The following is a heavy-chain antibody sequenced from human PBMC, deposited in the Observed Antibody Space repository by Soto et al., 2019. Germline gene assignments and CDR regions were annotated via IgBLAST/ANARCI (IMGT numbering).Heavy chain of an antibody. CDR3: TNLLHTSYSKFIDV. V-gene: IGHV3-23*01. D-gene: IGHD2-15*01. Sequence: GGSLRLSCAASGFTFSSHGMRWVRQAPGQGLEWVSSISHSGNTYYSDSVKGRFTISRDNSKNTLFLQMDSLRVEDTATYYCTNLLHTSYSKFIDVWDQGISGSVSS. J-gene: IGHJ6*02. CDR1: GFTFSSHG. CDR2: ISHSGNT.